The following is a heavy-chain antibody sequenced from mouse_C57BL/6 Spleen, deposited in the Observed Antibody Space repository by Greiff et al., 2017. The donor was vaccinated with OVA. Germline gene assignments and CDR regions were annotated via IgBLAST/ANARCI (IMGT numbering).Heavy chain of an antibody. J-gene: IGHJ1*03. V-gene: IGHV7-3*01. CDR1: GFTFTDYY. CDR2: LRHNANVYTT. CDR3: ARYIPSSSYWYFDV. D-gene: IGHD1-1*01. Sequence: EVMLVESGGGLVQPGGSLSLSCAASGFTFTDYYMSWVRQPPGKALELLGFLRHNANVYTTEYSASVKGRFTISRDNSQSILYLQMNALRAEDSATYYCARYIPSSSYWYFDVWGTGTTVTVSS.